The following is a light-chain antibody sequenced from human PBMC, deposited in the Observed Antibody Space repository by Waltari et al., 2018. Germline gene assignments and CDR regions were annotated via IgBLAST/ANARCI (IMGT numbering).Light chain of an antibody. J-gene: IGKJ1*01. CDR3: QQYGSTPWT. CDR1: ETVSRY. Sequence: EIVLTQSPGTLSLSPGETATLSCRASETVSRYLAWYQKNPGQSPRLLIYGTSTRATGIPDRFSGSGSGTDFTLTISRLEPEDFAVYYCQQYGSTPWTFGQGTKVEI. CDR2: GTS. V-gene: IGKV3-20*01.